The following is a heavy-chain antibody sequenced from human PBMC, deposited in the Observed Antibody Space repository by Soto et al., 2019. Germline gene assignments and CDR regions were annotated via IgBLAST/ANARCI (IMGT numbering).Heavy chain of an antibody. CDR2: INHSGST. J-gene: IGHJ2*01. CDR1: GGSFSGYY. Sequence: QVQLQQWGAGLLKPSETLSLTCAVYGGSFSGYYWSWIRQPPGKGLEWIGEINHSGSTNYNPSLKSRVTISVDTSKNQFSLKLSSVTAADTAVYYCARGRTVTTFHNWYFDLWGRGTLVTVSS. CDR3: ARGRTVTTFHNWYFDL. D-gene: IGHD4-17*01. V-gene: IGHV4-34*01.